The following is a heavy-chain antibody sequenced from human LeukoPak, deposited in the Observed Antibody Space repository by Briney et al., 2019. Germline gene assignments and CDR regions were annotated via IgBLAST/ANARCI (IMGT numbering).Heavy chain of an antibody. V-gene: IGHV3-21*04. CDR3: AKDSPLGYYDSSGYLDY. CDR1: GFTFSSYS. J-gene: IGHJ4*02. Sequence: PGGSLRLSCAASGFTFSSYSMNWVRQAPGKGLEWVSSISSSSYIYYADSVKGRFTISRDNSKNTLYLQMNSLRAEDTAVYYCAKDSPLGYYDSSGYLDYWGQGTLVTVSS. CDR2: ISSSSYI. D-gene: IGHD3-22*01.